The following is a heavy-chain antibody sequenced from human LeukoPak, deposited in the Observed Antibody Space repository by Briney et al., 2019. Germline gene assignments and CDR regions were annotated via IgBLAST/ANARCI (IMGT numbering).Heavy chain of an antibody. CDR2: ISSYNDNT. V-gene: IGHV1-18*01. CDR1: GYTFSNYG. Sequence: GASVKVSCKASGYTFSNYGISWVRQAPGQGLEWMGWISSYNDNTNYAQKLQGRVTMTTDTSTSTAYMELRSLRSDDTAVYYCARVGLIWFGEFGGAFDIWGQGTMVTVSS. J-gene: IGHJ3*02. D-gene: IGHD3-10*01. CDR3: ARVGLIWFGEFGGAFDI.